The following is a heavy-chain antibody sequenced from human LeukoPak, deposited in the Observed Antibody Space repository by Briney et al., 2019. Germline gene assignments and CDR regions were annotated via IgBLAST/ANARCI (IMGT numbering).Heavy chain of an antibody. CDR2: ISWNSGSI. V-gene: IGHV3-9*01. Sequence: GRSLRLSCAASGFTFDDYAMHWVRQAPGKGLEWVSGISWNSGSIGYADSVKGRFTISRDNAKNSLYLQMNSLRAEDTAVYYCAREGGGNDILTGYFELWGQGTLVTVSS. CDR3: AREGGGNDILTGYFEL. J-gene: IGHJ4*02. D-gene: IGHD3-9*01. CDR1: GFTFDDYA.